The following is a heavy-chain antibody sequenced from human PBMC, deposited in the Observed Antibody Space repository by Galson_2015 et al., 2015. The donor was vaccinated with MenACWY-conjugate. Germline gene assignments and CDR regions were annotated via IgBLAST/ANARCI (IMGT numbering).Heavy chain of an antibody. CDR3: ARRTPNLNWFDP. V-gene: IGHV4-39*01. D-gene: IGHD1-14*01. Sequence: ETLSLACTVSGDSISSDAYYWGWLRQPPGKGLEWLASINYSGKTFYYPSLKSRVTISVDTSKSQFSLTLSSVTAADTAVYFCARRTPNLNWFDPWGQGTLVTVSS. CDR1: GDSISSDAYY. J-gene: IGHJ5*02. CDR2: INYSGKT.